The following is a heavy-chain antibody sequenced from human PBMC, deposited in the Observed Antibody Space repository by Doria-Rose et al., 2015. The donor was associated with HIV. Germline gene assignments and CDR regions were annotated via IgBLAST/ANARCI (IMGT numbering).Heavy chain of an antibody. CDR1: GFSFESYA. CDR3: AKAPIIGPKYSFYMAV. V-gene: IGHV3-9*01. D-gene: IGHD2-21*01. CDR2: ISWDSGVK. Sequence: VQLVQSGGGLVQPGRSLRLSCVGSGFSFESYAMHWVRLAPGKGLEWVAGISWDSGVKGNADSVEGRFTISRDNAKKSVYLEMRSLRPEDTAFYYCAKAPIIGPKYSFYMAVWAKGTSVTVSS. J-gene: IGHJ6*03.